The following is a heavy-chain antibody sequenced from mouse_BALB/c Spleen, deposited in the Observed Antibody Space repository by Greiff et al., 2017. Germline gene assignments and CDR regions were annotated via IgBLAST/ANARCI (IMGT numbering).Heavy chain of an antibody. V-gene: IGHV1-9*01. CDR1: GYTFSSYW. D-gene: IGHD4-1*01. CDR3: ARETGAMDY. CDR2: ILPGSGST. J-gene: IGHJ4*01. Sequence: QVQLQPSGAELMKPGASVKISCKATGYTFSSYWIGWVKQRPGHGLEWIGEILPGSGSTNYNEKFKGKATFTADTSSNTAYMQLSSLTSEDSAVYYCARETGAMDYWGQGTAVTVAA.